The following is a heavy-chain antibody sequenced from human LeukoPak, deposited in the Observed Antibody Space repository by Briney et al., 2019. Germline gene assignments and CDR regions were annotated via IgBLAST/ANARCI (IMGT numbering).Heavy chain of an antibody. CDR3: ARGFQEVVVVPAASPYDAFDI. V-gene: IGHV1-69*05. CDR1: GGTSSSYA. CDR2: IIPIFGTA. D-gene: IGHD2-2*01. Sequence: ASVKVSCKASGGTSSSYAISWVRQAPGQGLEWMGGIIPIFGTANYAQKFQGRVTITTDESTSTAYMELSSLRSEDTAVYYCARGFQEVVVVPAASPYDAFDIWGQGTMVTVSS. J-gene: IGHJ3*02.